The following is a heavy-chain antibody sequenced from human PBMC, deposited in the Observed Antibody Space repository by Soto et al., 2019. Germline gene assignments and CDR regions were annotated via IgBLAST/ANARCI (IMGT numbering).Heavy chain of an antibody. CDR3: ARSAGDQPPFDP. D-gene: IGHD3-16*01. CDR1: GFTFSSYS. V-gene: IGHV3-21*01. CDR2: ISSSSSYI. Sequence: GGSLRLSCAASGFTFSSYSMNWVRQAPGKGLEWVSSISSSSSYIYYADSVKGRFTISRDNAKNSLYLQMNSLRAEDTAVYYCARSAGDQPPFDPWGQGTLVTVSS. J-gene: IGHJ5*02.